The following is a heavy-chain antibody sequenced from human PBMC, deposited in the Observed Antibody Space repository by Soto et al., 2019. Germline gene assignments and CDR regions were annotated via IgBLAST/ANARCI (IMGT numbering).Heavy chain of an antibody. CDR2: VTSSSSYT. D-gene: IGHD3-22*01. J-gene: IGHJ4*02. CDR3: ARADHYDPCGYWK. Sequence: QVQLVESGGGLVKPGGSLRLSCAASGFTFSDYYMSCIRQAPGKGLEWVSYVTSSSSYTIYADSVRGRFTISRDNAKNSLFLQMNSLRAEDTAVYYCARADHYDPCGYWKWGQGTLVTVSS. CDR1: GFTFSDYY. V-gene: IGHV3-11*05.